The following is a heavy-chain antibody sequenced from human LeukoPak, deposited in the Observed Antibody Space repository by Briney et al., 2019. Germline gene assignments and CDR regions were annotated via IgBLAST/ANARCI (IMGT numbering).Heavy chain of an antibody. J-gene: IGHJ4*02. V-gene: IGHV3-7*03. Sequence: GGSLRLSCAASGFTFSSYWMSWVRQAPGKGLEWVANIKQDGSEKYYVDSVKGRFTISRDNSKNTLYLQMNSLRAEDTAVYYCAKTYYYDSSGYPSYFDYWGQGTLVTVSS. CDR2: IKQDGSEK. D-gene: IGHD3-22*01. CDR3: AKTYYYDSSGYPSYFDY. CDR1: GFTFSSYW.